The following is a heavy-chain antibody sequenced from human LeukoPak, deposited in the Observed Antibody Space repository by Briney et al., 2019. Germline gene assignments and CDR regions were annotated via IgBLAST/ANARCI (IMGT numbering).Heavy chain of an antibody. D-gene: IGHD2-2*02. J-gene: IGHJ4*02. CDR1: GYSISNGYF. CDR2: IYHSGNT. CDR3: ARIYCSSISCYISY. V-gene: IGHV4-38-2*01. Sequence: SETLSLTCAVSGYSISNGYFWGWIRQPPGKGLEWTGSIYHSGNTYYNPSLKSRVTISVDTSKNQFSLKLTSVTAADTAVYYCARIYCSSISCYISYWGQGSLVTVSS.